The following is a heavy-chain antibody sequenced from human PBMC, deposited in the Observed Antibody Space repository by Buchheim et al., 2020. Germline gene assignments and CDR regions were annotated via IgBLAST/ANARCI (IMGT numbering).Heavy chain of an antibody. CDR3: ARENDYNALDS. CDR1: GLSLRNIGVS. CDR2: IDWDDGK. Sequence: QVSLRESGPAQVRTTETLTLTCTVSGLSLRNIGVSVSWIRQPPGKPLQWLARIDWDDGKYYNKSLETRLTVSTRTSKKQVVLTLTNVDPADTATYYCARENDYNALDSWGQGTL. V-gene: IGHV2-70*15. J-gene: IGHJ4*02. D-gene: IGHD5-24*01.